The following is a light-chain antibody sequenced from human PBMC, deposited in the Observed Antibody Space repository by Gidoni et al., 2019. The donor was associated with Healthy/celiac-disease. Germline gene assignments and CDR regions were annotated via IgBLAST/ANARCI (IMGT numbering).Light chain of an antibody. J-gene: IGKJ1*01. CDR2: GAS. CDR1: QAVSNSY. CDR3: QQYGSSSGA. Sequence: SVLTQSQGTLSLSPGERATLSCRASQAVSNSYFAWSVQTPGQAPRLLIYGASNSATGTPDRFSGRWSGTDFTLTISILEPEEFATYCCQQYGSSSGAFGQGTKVEIK. V-gene: IGKV3-20*01.